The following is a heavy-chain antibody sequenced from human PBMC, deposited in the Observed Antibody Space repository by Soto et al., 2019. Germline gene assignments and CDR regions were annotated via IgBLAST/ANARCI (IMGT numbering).Heavy chain of an antibody. V-gene: IGHV4-38-2*02. Sequence: SETLSLTCAVSGDSISSGCYCCCCLHPPPEGLVGIGSIYRSWNTCYNHSLKSRVTISVDTSKTQNSLKLSSVTAADTAVYYCARDGVVLRCGELPKGISWFDPWGQGTLVTSPQ. J-gene: IGHJ5*02. CDR2: IYRSWNT. D-gene: IGHD3-10*01. CDR3: ARDGVVLRCGELPKGISWFDP. CDR1: GDSISSGCY.